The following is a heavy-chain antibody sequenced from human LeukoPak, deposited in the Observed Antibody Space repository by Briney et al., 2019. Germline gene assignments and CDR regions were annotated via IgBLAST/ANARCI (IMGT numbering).Heavy chain of an antibody. D-gene: IGHD3-9*01. V-gene: IGHV3-23*01. J-gene: IGHJ4*02. Sequence: GGSLRLSCAASGFTFSNYAMSWVRQAPGKGLDWVSAITGSGGNTYYADSVKGRLTISRDNSKNTLYLQTNSLRAEDTAVYYCAKWGDYDVLTGYYVSDYWGQGALVTVSS. CDR3: AKWGDYDVLTGYYVSDY. CDR2: ITGSGGNT. CDR1: GFTFSNYA.